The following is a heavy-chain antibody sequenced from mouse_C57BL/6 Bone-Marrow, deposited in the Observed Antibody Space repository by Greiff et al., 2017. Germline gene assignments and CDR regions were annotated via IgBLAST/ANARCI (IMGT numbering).Heavy chain of an antibody. D-gene: IGHD1-1*01. V-gene: IGHV3-2*02. Sequence: VQLKESGPGLVKPSQSLSLTCTVTGYSITSDYAWNWIRQFPGNKLEWMGYISYSGSTSYNPSLKSRISITRDTSKNQFFLQLNSVTTEDTATYYCATDGYGSNYFDYWGQGTTLTVSS. CDR1: GYSITSDYA. J-gene: IGHJ2*01. CDR3: ATDGYGSNYFDY. CDR2: ISYSGST.